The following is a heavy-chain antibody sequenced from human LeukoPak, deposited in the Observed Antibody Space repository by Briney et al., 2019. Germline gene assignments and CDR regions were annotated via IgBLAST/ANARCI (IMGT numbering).Heavy chain of an antibody. CDR2: IYYSGST. V-gene: IGHV4-39*01. J-gene: IGHJ5*02. Sequence: SETLSLTCTVSGGSISSSSYYWGWIRQPPGKGLEWIGSIYYSGSTYYNPSLKSRVTISVDTSKNHFSLKLSSVTAADTAVYYCARHENIVVVVAATGNWFDPWGQGTLVTVSS. D-gene: IGHD2-15*01. CDR1: GGSISSSSYY. CDR3: ARHENIVVVVAATGNWFDP.